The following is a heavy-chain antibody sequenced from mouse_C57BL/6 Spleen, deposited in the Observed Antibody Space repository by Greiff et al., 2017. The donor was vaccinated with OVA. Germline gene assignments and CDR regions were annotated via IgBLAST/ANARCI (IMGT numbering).Heavy chain of an antibody. CDR1: GYTFTSYG. D-gene: IGHD2-4*01. J-gene: IGHJ2*01. CDR3: AREGGLRGFDY. Sequence: VKLVESGAELARPGASVKLSCEASGYTFTSYGISWVKQRTGQGLEWIGEIYPRSGNTYYNEKFKGKATLTADKSSSTAYMELRSLTSEDSAVYFCAREGGLRGFDYWGQGTTLTVSS. V-gene: IGHV1-81*01. CDR2: IYPRSGNT.